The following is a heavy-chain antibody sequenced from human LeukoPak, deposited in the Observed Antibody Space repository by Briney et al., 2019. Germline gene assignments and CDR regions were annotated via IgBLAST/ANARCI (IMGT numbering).Heavy chain of an antibody. CDR3: ARAFHDSSSWYPFDY. V-gene: IGHV4-39*07. CDR1: GGSISSSSYY. CDR2: IYYNGST. J-gene: IGHJ4*02. Sequence: SETLSLTCTVSGGSISSSSYYWGWIRQPPGKGLEWIGSIYYNGSTYYNPSLKSRVTISVDTSKNQFSLKLSSVTAADTAVYYCARAFHDSSSWYPFDYWGQGTLVTVSS. D-gene: IGHD6-13*01.